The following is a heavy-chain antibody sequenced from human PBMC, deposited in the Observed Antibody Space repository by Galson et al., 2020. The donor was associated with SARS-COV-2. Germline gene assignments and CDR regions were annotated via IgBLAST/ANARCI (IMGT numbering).Heavy chain of an antibody. Sequence: SGPTLVKPTQTLTLTCTFSGFSLSTSGMCVSWIRQPPGKALEWLALIDWDDDKYYSTPLKTRLTISKDTSKNQVVLTMTNMDPVDTATYYCARSIWFGEMFLCGMDGWGQGTTVSVSS. CDR3: ARSIWFGEMFLCGMDG. V-gene: IGHV2-70*01. J-gene: IGHJ6*02. CDR1: GFSLSTSGMC. CDR2: IDWDDDK. D-gene: IGHD3-10*01.